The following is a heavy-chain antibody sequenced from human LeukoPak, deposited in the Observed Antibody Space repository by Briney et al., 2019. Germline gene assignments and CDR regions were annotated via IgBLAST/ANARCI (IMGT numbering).Heavy chain of an antibody. V-gene: IGHV4-34*01. J-gene: IGHJ4*02. CDR1: GGSFSGDY. Sequence: SETLSLTCAVYGGSFSGDYWSWIRQPPGKGLEWIGEIDSRGSINYNPALKSRVTLSIDTWKNQFSLKLNSVTAADTAVFYCARRLGLGRYFFDHWGQGALVTVSS. D-gene: IGHD3/OR15-3a*01. CDR2: IDSRGSI. CDR3: ARRLGLGRYFFDH.